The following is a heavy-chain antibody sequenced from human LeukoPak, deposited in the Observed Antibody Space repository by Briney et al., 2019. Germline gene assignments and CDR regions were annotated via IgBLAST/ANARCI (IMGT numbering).Heavy chain of an antibody. CDR3: TTDLNQRLKWFGNPLDH. V-gene: IGHV3-15*01. D-gene: IGHD3-10*01. CDR2: IRSETDGATT. Sequence: GGSLRLSCVASGFSFSYAWMSWVRPAPGKGRWWVGHIRSETDGATTDYAAAVQGRFTISRDDSKKMLYLEMNSLTTEDTAVYYCTTDLNQRLKWFGNPLDHWGPGTPVTVSS. CDR1: GFSFSYAW. J-gene: IGHJ4*02.